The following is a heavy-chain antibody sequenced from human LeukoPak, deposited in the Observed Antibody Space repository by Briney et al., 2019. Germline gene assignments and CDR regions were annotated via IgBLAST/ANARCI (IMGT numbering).Heavy chain of an antibody. CDR2: IYYSGST. J-gene: IGHJ4*02. V-gene: IGHV4-31*03. Sequence: SETLSLTCTVSGGSISSGGYYWSWIRQHPGKGLEWIGYIYYSGSTYYNPSLKSRVTISVDTSKNQFSLKLSSVTAADTAVYYCARAGGGDTAMVGYWGQGTLVTVSS. CDR3: ARAGGGDTAMVGY. D-gene: IGHD5-18*01. CDR1: GGSISSGGYY.